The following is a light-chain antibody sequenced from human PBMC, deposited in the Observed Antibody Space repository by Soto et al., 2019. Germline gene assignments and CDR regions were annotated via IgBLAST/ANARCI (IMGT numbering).Light chain of an antibody. CDR2: AVS. V-gene: IGKV3-20*01. CDR1: QSFSSSS. Sequence: DIVLTQSPGRLSLSPGQRAARSCRASQSFSSSSVAWYRQRPGQAPRLLIYAVSSRAIDTPDRFSGSGSGTDFTLTISRLEPEDFAVYYCQHFGDSVWTFGQGTKVDI. J-gene: IGKJ1*01. CDR3: QHFGDSVWT.